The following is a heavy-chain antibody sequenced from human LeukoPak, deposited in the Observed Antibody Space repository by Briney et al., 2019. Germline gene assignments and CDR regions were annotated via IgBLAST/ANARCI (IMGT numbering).Heavy chain of an antibody. CDR1: GFTFSSYA. CDR3: ARDQRRILWFGELSAFDY. J-gene: IGHJ4*02. CDR2: ISYDGSNK. Sequence: PGRSLRLSCAASGFTFSSYAMHWVRQAPGKGLEWVAVISYDGSNKYYADSVKGRFTISRDNSKNMLYLQMNSLRAEDTAVYYCARDQRRILWFGELSAFDYWGQGTLVTVSS. V-gene: IGHV3-30*04. D-gene: IGHD3-10*01.